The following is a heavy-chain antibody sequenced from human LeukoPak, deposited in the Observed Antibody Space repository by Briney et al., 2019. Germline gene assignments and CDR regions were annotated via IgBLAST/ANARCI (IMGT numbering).Heavy chain of an antibody. CDR3: ARDGAYDFWSGSDAFDI. Sequence: QPGGSLRLSCAASGFTFSSYWMSWVRQAPGKGLEWVANIKQDGSEKYYVDSVKGRFTISRDNAKNSLYLQMNSLRTEDTAVYYCARDGAYDFWSGSDAFDIWGQGTMVTVSS. CDR2: IKQDGSEK. V-gene: IGHV3-7*01. CDR1: GFTFSSYW. J-gene: IGHJ3*02. D-gene: IGHD3-3*01.